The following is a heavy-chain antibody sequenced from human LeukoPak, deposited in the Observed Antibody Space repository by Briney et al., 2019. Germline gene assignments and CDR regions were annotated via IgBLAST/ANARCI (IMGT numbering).Heavy chain of an antibody. V-gene: IGHV3-30*18. CDR1: GFTFSSYS. Sequence: GGSPRLSCAASGFTFSSYSMNWVRQAPGKGLEWVAVISYDGSNKYYADSVKGRFTISRDNSKNTLYLQMNSLRAEDTAVYYRAKPLGGSGYDLMCFDYWGQGTLVTVSS. D-gene: IGHD5-12*01. CDR3: AKPLGGSGYDLMCFDY. J-gene: IGHJ4*02. CDR2: ISYDGSNK.